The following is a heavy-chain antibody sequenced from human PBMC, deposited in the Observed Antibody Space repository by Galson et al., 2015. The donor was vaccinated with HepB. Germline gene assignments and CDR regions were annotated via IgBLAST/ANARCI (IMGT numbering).Heavy chain of an antibody. D-gene: IGHD6-19*01. J-gene: IGHJ6*02. V-gene: IGHV5-10-1*01. CDR3: ARLRAVTGTFGGRTYGLDV. CDR2: IDPSNSYT. CDR1: GYSFTSFW. Sequence: QSGAEVKKPGESLRISCKGSGYSFTSFWINWVRQMPGKGLEWMGRIDPSNSYTNYSPSFQGHVTISADKSISTAYPQWSSLKASDTAMYYCARLRAVTGTFGGRTYGLDVWGPGTSVTVSS.